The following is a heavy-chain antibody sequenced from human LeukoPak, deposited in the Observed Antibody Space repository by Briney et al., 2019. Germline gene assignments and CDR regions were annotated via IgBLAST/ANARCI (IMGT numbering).Heavy chain of an antibody. Sequence: SETLSLTCTVSGGSISNDYWSWIRQSPGKRLEWIGYIHYSGATNCSPSLKSRVTISVDTSKNQFSLKLSSVTAADTALYYCATLRGASTAVFDSWGQGALVTVSS. V-gene: IGHV4-59*08. D-gene: IGHD2-21*02. CDR1: GGSISNDY. CDR3: ATLRGASTAVFDS. J-gene: IGHJ4*02. CDR2: IHYSGAT.